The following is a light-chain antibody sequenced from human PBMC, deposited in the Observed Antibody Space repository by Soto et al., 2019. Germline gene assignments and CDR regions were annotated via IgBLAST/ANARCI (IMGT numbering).Light chain of an antibody. CDR1: QGISNY. CDR3: QKYNSAPRT. Sequence: DIQMTQSPSSLSASVGDRVTITCRASQGISNYLAWYQQKPGKVPKLLIYAASTLQSGLPSRFSGSGSGTDFTLTISRLQPEDVATYYCQKYNSAPRTFGQGTKVEIK. V-gene: IGKV1-27*01. J-gene: IGKJ1*01. CDR2: AAS.